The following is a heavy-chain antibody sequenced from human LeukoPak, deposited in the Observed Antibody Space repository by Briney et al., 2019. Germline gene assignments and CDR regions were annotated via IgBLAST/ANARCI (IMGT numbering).Heavy chain of an antibody. V-gene: IGHV1-18*01. CDR2: VSAYKGYT. J-gene: IGHJ5*02. Sequence: GASVKVSCKTSGYVFNSFGITWLRQAPGQGLEWMGWVSAYKGYTSHAQKFQDRVIMTTDTSTTTAYMELRNLKSDDTAVYYCARDRLWFGEYWFDPWGQGTLVTVSS. CDR3: ARDRLWFGEYWFDP. CDR1: GYVFNSFG. D-gene: IGHD3-10*01.